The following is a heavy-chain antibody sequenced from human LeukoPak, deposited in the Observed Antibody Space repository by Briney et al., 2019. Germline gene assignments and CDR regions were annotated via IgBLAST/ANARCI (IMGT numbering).Heavy chain of an antibody. J-gene: IGHJ6*02. D-gene: IGHD5-24*01. CDR1: GGSFSGYY. CDR3: ARGKMRMATIHYYYGMDV. V-gene: IGHV4-34*01. CDR2: INHSGST. Sequence: PSETLSLTCAVYGGSFSGYYWSWIRQPPGKGLEWIGEINHSGSTNYNPSLKSRVTISVDTSKNQFSLKLSSVTAADTAVYYCARGKMRMATIHYYYGMDVWGQGTTVTVSS.